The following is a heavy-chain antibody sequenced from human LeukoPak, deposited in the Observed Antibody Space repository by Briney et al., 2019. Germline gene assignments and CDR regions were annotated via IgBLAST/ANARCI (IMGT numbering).Heavy chain of an antibody. CDR3: ANGDYGDFSRFDF. CDR1: GGSISSYY. V-gene: IGHV4-59*08. CDR2: IHYSGST. D-gene: IGHD4-17*01. J-gene: IGHJ4*02. Sequence: PSETLSLTCTVAGGSISSYYWSWIRQPPGKGLEWIGYIHYSGSTNHNPSLKSRVTISVDTSKNQFSLKLSSVTAADTAVYYCANGDYGDFSRFDFWGQGTLVTVSS.